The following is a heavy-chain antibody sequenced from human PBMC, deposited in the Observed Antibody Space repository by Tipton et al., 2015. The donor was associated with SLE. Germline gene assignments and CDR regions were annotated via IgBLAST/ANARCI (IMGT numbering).Heavy chain of an antibody. Sequence: TLSLTCTVSGGSISSYYWSWIRQPPGKGLEWIGYIYYSGSTNYNPALKSRVTISVDTSKNQFSLKLSSVTAADTAVYYCARDQKQLAGGGMDVWGQGTTVTVSS. CDR3: ARDQKQLAGGGMDV. J-gene: IGHJ6*02. CDR1: GGSISSYY. V-gene: IGHV4-59*12. D-gene: IGHD6-13*01. CDR2: IYYSGST.